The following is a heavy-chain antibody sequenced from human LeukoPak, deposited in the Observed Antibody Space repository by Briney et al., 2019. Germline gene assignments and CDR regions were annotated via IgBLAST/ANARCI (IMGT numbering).Heavy chain of an antibody. V-gene: IGHV4-59*01. CDR3: ASSTPSYDFWSGYYSSFRFDP. D-gene: IGHD3-3*01. CDR2: IYYSGST. J-gene: IGHJ5*02. Sequence: SETLSLACTASGGSISSYYWSWIRQPPGKGLEWIGYIYYSGSTNYNPSLKSRVTISVDTSKNQFSLKLSSVTAADTAVYYCASSTPSYDFWSGYYSSFRFDPWGQGTLVTVSS. CDR1: GGSISSYY.